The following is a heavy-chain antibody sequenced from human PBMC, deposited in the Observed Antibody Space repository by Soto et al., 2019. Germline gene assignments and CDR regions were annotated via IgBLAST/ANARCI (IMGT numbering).Heavy chain of an antibody. CDR3: ARQTLYDSSGYPHYNWFDP. J-gene: IGHJ5*02. V-gene: IGHV5-10-1*01. CDR1: GYSFTSYW. D-gene: IGHD3-22*01. Sequence: GESLKISCKGSGYSFTSYWISWVRQMPGKVLEWMGRIDPSDSYTNYSPSFQGHVTISADKSISTAYLQWSSLKASDTAMYYCARQTLYDSSGYPHYNWFDPWGQGTLVTVSS. CDR2: IDPSDSYT.